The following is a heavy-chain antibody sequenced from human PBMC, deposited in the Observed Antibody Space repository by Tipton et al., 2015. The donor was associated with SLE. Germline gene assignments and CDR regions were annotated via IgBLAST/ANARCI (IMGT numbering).Heavy chain of an antibody. CDR3: AREQWLVLWGYFDY. D-gene: IGHD6-19*01. V-gene: IGHV4-38-2*02. CDR1: GYSISSGYY. J-gene: IGHJ4*02. CDR2: IYTSEST. Sequence: TLSLTCAVSGYSISSGYYWGWIRQPPGKGLEWIGNIYTSESTNYNPSLKSRVTISVDTSKNQFSLKLTSVTAADTAVYYCAREQWLVLWGYFDYWGQGSLVTVSS.